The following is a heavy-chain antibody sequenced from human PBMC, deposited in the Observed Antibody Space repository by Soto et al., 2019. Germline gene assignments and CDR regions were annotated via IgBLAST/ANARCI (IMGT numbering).Heavy chain of an antibody. V-gene: IGHV3-23*01. Sequence: WGSLRLSCAASGFTFSRYARSWVRQAPGKGLEWVSAISGSGGSTYYADSVKGRFTISRDNSKNTLYLQMNSLRAEDTAVYYCANPQLTRVPLGYFQHWGQGTLVTVS. J-gene: IGHJ1*01. CDR1: GFTFSRYA. CDR2: ISGSGGST. CDR3: ANPQLTRVPLGYFQH. D-gene: IGHD2-2*01.